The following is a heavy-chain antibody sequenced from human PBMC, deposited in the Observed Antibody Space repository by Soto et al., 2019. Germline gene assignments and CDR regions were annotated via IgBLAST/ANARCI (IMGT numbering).Heavy chain of an antibody. J-gene: IGHJ2*01. CDR3: ARKILGSTTRPDYWYFDL. D-gene: IGHD7-27*01. Sequence: EVQLLESGGGLVQPGGSLRLSCAGSGFTFINYAMNWVRQGPGKGLEWVSSISGGGDATFFPDSVRGRFTFSRDNSKNTATLQMNSPGVEDTAIYYCARKILGSTTRPDYWYFDLWGRGTLVTVSS. V-gene: IGHV3-23*01. CDR1: GFTFINYA. CDR2: ISGGGDAT.